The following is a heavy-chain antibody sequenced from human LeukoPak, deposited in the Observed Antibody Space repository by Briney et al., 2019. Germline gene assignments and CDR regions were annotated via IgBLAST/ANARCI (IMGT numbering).Heavy chain of an antibody. D-gene: IGHD6-13*01. CDR3: AKPLYSSSWFYFDY. CDR2: ISWDGGST. V-gene: IGHV3-43*01. CDR1: GFTFDDYT. J-gene: IGHJ4*02. Sequence: PGGSLRLSCAASGFTFDDYTMHWVRQAPGKGLEWVSLISWDGGSTYSADSVKGRFTISRDNSKNSLYLQMNSLRTEDTALYYCAKPLYSSSWFYFDYWGQGTLVTVSS.